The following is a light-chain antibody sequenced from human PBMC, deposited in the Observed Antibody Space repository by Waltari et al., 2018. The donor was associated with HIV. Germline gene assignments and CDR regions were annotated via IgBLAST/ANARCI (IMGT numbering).Light chain of an antibody. CDR2: DVS. CDR3: CSYAGSYTYVV. CDR1: SSDVGGYNY. V-gene: IGLV2-11*01. Sequence: QSALTQPRSVSGSPGQSVTISCTGTSSDVGGYNYVSWYKQHPGKAPKLMIYDVSKRPSGFPDRFSGSKSGNTASLTISGLQAEDEADYYCCSYAGSYTYVVFGGGTKLTVL. J-gene: IGLJ2*01.